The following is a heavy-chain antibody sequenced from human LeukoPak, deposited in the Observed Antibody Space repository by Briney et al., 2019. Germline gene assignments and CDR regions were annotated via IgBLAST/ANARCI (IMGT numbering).Heavy chain of an antibody. J-gene: IGHJ3*02. CDR3: TTEGSIYGNHALDI. Sequence: GGSLRLSCAASGFSLNNAWMSWVRQAPGKGLEWVGHIKRKSDGGTTDYGAPVQGRFTISRDDSKNTLYIQMNNLEVEDTAVYFCTTEGSIYGNHALDIWGQGTMVTVSS. D-gene: IGHD3-10*01. V-gene: IGHV3-15*01. CDR1: GFSLNNAW. CDR2: IKRKSDGGTT.